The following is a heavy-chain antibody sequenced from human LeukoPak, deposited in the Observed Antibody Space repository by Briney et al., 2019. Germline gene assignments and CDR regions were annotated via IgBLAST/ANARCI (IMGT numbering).Heavy chain of an antibody. Sequence: GGSLRLSCAASGFTFSTYTMHWVRQAPGKGLEWVAFISFDGSNTYYADSVKGRFAISRDNSKNTLYLQMNSLRAEDTAVYYCARAGYYLSPYFFDYWGQGTLVTVSS. CDR1: GFTFSTYT. D-gene: IGHD3-3*01. J-gene: IGHJ4*02. CDR2: ISFDGSNT. CDR3: ARAGYYLSPYFFDY. V-gene: IGHV3-30*09.